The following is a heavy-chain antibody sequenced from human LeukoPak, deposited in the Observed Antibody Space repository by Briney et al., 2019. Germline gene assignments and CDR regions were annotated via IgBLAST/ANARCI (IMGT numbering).Heavy chain of an antibody. CDR3: AKAPRGSGYYYYFDY. D-gene: IGHD3-22*01. Sequence: GGSLRLSCAASGFTFSSYAMHWVRQAPGKGLEWVAVIRYDGGSKFYADSVKGRFTISRDNSKNTLYLQMNSLRAEDTAVYYCAKAPRGSGYYYYFDYWGQGTLVTVSS. CDR1: GFTFSSYA. V-gene: IGHV3-30*02. J-gene: IGHJ4*02. CDR2: IRYDGGSK.